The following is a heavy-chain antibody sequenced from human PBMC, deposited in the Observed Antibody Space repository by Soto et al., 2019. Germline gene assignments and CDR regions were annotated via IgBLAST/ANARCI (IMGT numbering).Heavy chain of an antibody. Sequence: SETLSLTCAVYGGSFRGYYWSWIRQPPGKGLEWIGEINHSGSTNYNPSLKSRVTISVDTSKNQFSLKLSSVTAADTAVYYCARGRRGYCSGGSCPPTYYYYYGRDVWGQGTTVTVSS. CDR2: INHSGST. J-gene: IGHJ6*02. CDR1: GGSFRGYY. V-gene: IGHV4-34*01. CDR3: ARGRRGYCSGGSCPPTYYYYYGRDV. D-gene: IGHD2-15*01.